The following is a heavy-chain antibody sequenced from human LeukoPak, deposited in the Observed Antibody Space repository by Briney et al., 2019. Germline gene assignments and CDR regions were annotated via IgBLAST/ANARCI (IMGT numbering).Heavy chain of an antibody. CDR2: ISHDGSNE. J-gene: IGHJ5*02. CDR3: AKPYSGNYYPNWLDP. V-gene: IGHV3-30*18. D-gene: IGHD1-26*01. Sequence: GGSLRLSCTASGFAFSSYGMHWVRQTPGKGLEWVAVISHDGSNEYYADSVKGRFTISRDNSRSTLYLQMNSLRPEDTAVYFCAKPYSGNYYPNWLDPWGQGTLVTVSS. CDR1: GFAFSSYG.